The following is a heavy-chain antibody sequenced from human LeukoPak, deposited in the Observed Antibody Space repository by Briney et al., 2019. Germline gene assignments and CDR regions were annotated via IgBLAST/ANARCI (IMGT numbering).Heavy chain of an antibody. CDR2: ISGSGGST. J-gene: IGHJ5*02. Sequence: GGSLRLSCAASGFTFSSYAMSWVRQAPGKGLEGVSAISGSGGSTYYADSVKGRFTISRDNSKNTLYLQMNSLRAEDTAVYYCANGGEGNWFDPWGQGTLVTVSS. D-gene: IGHD3-10*01. V-gene: IGHV3-23*01. CDR1: GFTFSSYA. CDR3: ANGGEGNWFDP.